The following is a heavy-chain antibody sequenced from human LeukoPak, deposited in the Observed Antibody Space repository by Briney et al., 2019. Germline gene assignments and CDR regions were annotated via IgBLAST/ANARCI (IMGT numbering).Heavy chain of an antibody. J-gene: IGHJ4*02. CDR3: ARDLYATFYRTDY. V-gene: IGHV1-46*01. D-gene: IGHD3-16*01. CDR1: GYTFSSYY. CDR2: INPSGGST. Sequence: GASAKVSCKASGYTFSSYYMHWVRQAPGQGLEWMGIINPSGGSTSYAQKFQGRVTMTRDTSTSTVYMELSSLRSEDTAVYYCARDLYATFYRTDYWGQGTLVTVSS.